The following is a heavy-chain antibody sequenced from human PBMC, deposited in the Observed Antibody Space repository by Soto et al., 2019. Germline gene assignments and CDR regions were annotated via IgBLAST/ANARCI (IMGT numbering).Heavy chain of an antibody. D-gene: IGHD6-19*01. CDR2: IYYSGST. J-gene: IGHJ6*02. Sequence: SETLSLTCTVSGGSVSSGSCYWSWIRQPPGKGLEWIGYIYYSGSTNYNPSLKSRVTISVDTSKNQFSLKLSSVTADTAVYYCARGIEGWYQGRYYYGMDVWGQGTTVTVSS. CDR3: ARGIEGWYQGRYYYGMDV. V-gene: IGHV4-61*01. CDR1: GGSVSSGSCY.